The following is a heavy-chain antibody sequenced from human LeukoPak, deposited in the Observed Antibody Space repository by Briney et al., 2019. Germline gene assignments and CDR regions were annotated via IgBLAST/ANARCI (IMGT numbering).Heavy chain of an antibody. CDR2: ISGGGGST. Sequence: GGSLRLSCAASGFTFTSYSMDWVRQAPGKGLEWVSTISGGGGSTYYADSVKGRFTISRDNSKNTLYLQVNSQRAEDTAVYYCAKGGKWDVTPFDYWGQGTLVTVSS. CDR3: AKGGKWDVTPFDY. CDR1: GFTFTSYS. J-gene: IGHJ4*02. D-gene: IGHD1-26*01. V-gene: IGHV3-23*01.